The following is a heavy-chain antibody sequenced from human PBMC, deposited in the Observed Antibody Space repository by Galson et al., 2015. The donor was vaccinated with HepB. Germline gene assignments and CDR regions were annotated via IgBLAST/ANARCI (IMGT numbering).Heavy chain of an antibody. CDR1: GFTFTNYA. CDR2: IKTHSAET. CDR3: ARGVPYTNSPYNWFDP. J-gene: IGHJ5*02. Sequence: SVKVSCKASGFTFTNYAIHWVRQAPGQGLEWMGLIKTHSAETKSAQKFQDRFAMTTDAATTTAYMELRSLTFDDTAVYFCARGVPYTNSPYNWFDPWGQGTLVTVSS. D-gene: IGHD2-2*02. V-gene: IGHV1-18*04.